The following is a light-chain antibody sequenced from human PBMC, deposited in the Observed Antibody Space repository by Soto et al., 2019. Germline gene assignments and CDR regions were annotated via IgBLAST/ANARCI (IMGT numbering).Light chain of an antibody. V-gene: IGLV1-40*01. CDR1: SSNIGAGYD. Sequence: QSVLTQPPSVSGAPGQRVTTSCTGSSSNIGAGYDVHWYQQFPGTAPKLLIYGNSNRPSGVPDRFSGSKSGTSASLAITGLQAEDEADYYCQSYDSSLSGVFGSGTKSPS. CDR2: GNS. J-gene: IGLJ1*01. CDR3: QSYDSSLSGV.